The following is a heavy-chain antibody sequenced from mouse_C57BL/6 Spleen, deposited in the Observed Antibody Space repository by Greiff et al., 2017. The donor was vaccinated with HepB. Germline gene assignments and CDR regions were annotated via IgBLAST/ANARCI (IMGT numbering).Heavy chain of an antibody. J-gene: IGHJ1*03. CDR3: ARDHYYGTGYFDV. CDR2: ISDGGSYT. CDR1: GFTFSSYA. Sequence: EVQLQESGGGLVKPGGSLKLSCAASGFTFSSYAMSWVRQTPEKRLEWVATISDGGSYTYYPDNVKGRFTISRDNAKNNLYLQMSHLKSEDTAMYYCARDHYYGTGYFDVWGTGTTVTVSS. V-gene: IGHV5-4*01. D-gene: IGHD1-1*01.